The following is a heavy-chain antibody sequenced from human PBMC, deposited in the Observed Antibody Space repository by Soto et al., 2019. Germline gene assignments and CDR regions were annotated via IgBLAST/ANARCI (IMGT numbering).Heavy chain of an antibody. CDR1: GFRFSTYA. CDR3: AKTSSGYSSSWYFFDY. Sequence: GGSLRLSCAASGFRFSTYAMSWVRQAPGKGLEWVSGLFGGGDGIAYADSVKGRFTISRDNSKNTLYLQMNSLRAEDTAVYYCAKTSSGYSSSWYFFDYWGQGTLVTVSS. D-gene: IGHD6-13*01. CDR2: LFGGGDGI. V-gene: IGHV3-23*01. J-gene: IGHJ4*02.